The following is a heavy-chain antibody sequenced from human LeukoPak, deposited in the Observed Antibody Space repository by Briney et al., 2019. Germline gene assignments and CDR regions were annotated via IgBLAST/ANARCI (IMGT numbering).Heavy chain of an antibody. V-gene: IGHV3-30*02. CDR3: AKSPIVVVPAALISDWFDP. D-gene: IGHD2-2*01. CDR1: GFTFSSYG. Sequence: GGSLRLSCAASGFTFSSYGMHWVRQAPGKGLEWVAFIRYDGSKKYYADSVKGRFTISRDNSKNTLYLQMNSLRAEDTAVYYCAKSPIVVVPAALISDWFDPWGQGTLSPSPQ. CDR2: IRYDGSKK. J-gene: IGHJ5*02.